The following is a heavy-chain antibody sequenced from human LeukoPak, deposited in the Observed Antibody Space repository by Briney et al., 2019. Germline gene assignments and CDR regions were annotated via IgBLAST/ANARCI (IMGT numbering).Heavy chain of an antibody. CDR2: ISASNGNT. CDR1: GYNFIKYG. J-gene: IGHJ6*03. Sequence: GASVKVSCKTSGYNFIKYGISWVRQAPGQGLEWMGWISASNGNTNYAQNLQDRVTLTTDTSTGTTYMELRSLRSDDTALYYCARSPLDLYSSDWTPDGPDGYYYYFYMDVWGEGTTVTGS. CDR3: ARSPLDLYSSDWTPDGPDGYYYYFYMDV. V-gene: IGHV1-18*01. D-gene: IGHD6-25*01.